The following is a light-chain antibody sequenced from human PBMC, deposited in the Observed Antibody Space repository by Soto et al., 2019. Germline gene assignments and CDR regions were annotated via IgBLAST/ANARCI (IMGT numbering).Light chain of an antibody. Sequence: DIQMTQTTSSLSASVGDRFIVTCRASQGIRNDLGWYQQKVGKAPKRLIFAASSLQSGVPSRFSGSGSGTEFTLTISSLQPEDVATYYCQHYNSYSEAFGQGTKVDIK. V-gene: IGKV1-17*01. CDR3: QHYNSYSEA. J-gene: IGKJ1*01. CDR1: QGIRND. CDR2: AAS.